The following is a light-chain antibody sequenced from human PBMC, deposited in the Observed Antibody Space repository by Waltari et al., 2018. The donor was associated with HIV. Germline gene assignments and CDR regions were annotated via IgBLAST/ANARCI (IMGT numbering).Light chain of an antibody. CDR2: AAS. Sequence: DIQLTPSPSFLSASVGDRVTVTCRAGQGISTYLAWYQQKPGKAPKLLIYAASTLQTGVPSRFSGSGSGTEFTLTISSLQPEDVATYYCQQVNMPFTFGPGTKVDIK. CDR3: QQVNMPFT. J-gene: IGKJ3*01. CDR1: QGISTY. V-gene: IGKV1-9*01.